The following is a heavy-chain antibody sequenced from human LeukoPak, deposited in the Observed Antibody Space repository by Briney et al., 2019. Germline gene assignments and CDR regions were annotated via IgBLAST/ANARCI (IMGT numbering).Heavy chain of an antibody. CDR3: ARRPRDTSGYYLGAFHD. CDR2: IGASGADT. V-gene: IGHV3-23*01. Sequence: QTGGSLRLPCAASGFTFTNYAMTWVRQAPGKGLEWVSVIGASGADTYYSDSVEGRFTVSRDNSQNTLFLHMSSLRAEDTAVYFCARRPRDTSGYYLGAFHDWGQGTTVTVSS. CDR1: GFTFTNYA. J-gene: IGHJ3*01. D-gene: IGHD3-22*01.